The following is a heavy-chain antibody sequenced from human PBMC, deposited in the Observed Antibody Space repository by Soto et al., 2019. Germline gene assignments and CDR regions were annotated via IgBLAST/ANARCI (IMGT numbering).Heavy chain of an antibody. J-gene: IGHJ6*02. CDR1: GFTFSSYS. V-gene: IGHV3-48*02. CDR2: ISSSSSTI. D-gene: IGHD2-15*01. Sequence: GGSLRLSCAASGFTFSSYSMNWVRQAPGKGLEWVSYISSSSSTIYYANSVKGRFTISRDNAKNSLSLQMNSLRDEDTALYYCARDFSALYYYYYGMDVWGQGTTVTVSS. CDR3: ARDFSALYYYYYGMDV.